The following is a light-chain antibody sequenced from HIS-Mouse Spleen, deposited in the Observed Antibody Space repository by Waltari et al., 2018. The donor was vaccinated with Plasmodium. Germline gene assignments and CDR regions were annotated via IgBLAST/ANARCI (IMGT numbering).Light chain of an antibody. V-gene: IGLV5-37*01. CDR2: YYSDSDK. CDR3: MIWPSNASGV. J-gene: IGLJ3*02. Sequence: QPVLTQPPSSSASPAESAILTCPLPRYLNVRSYNIYWYHQKQWSPPRHLLYYYSDSDKGQGSGVPSRFSGSKAASANTGILLISGLQSEDEADYYCMIWPSNASGVFGGGTKLTVL. CDR1: RYLNVRSYN.